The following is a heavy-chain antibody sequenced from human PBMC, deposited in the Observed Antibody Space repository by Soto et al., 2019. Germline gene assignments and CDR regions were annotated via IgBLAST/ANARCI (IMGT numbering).Heavy chain of an antibody. J-gene: IGHJ4*02. CDR2: ISGGGNT. CDR1: GFTFSNAW. D-gene: IGHD2-21*01. V-gene: IGHV3-23*01. Sequence: GGSLRLSCAASGFTFSNAWMNWVRQAPGKGLEWVSSISGGGNTYYADSVKGRFTISRDNSKSTLYLQMDSLRVEDTAVYYCAKGARSSSGSDGYKFDYWGQGTLVTVSS. CDR3: AKGARSSSGSDGYKFDY.